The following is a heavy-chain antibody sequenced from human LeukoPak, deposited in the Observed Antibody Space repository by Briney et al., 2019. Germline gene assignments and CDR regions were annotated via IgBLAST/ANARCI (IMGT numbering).Heavy chain of an antibody. CDR3: ARGSQGSSGWYTFDY. CDR2: VYSSGRT. J-gene: IGHJ4*02. D-gene: IGHD6-19*01. V-gene: IGHV4-61*02. CDR1: GGSISSGTYY. Sequence: PSQTLSLTCTVSGGSISSGTYYWSWIRQPAGKGLEWIGRVYSSGRTNYNPSLKSRGTISVDTSKSQFSLELSPVTAADTAVYYCARGSQGSSGWYTFDYWGQGTLVTVSS.